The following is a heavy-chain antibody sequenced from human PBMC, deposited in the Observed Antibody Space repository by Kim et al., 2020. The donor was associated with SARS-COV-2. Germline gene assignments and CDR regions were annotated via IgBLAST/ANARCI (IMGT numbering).Heavy chain of an antibody. V-gene: IGHV3-20*01. CDR3: ERVEGKGSYNWFDP. Sequence: ADSVKGRFTISTDNAKNSLYLQMNGLRAEDTALYHCERVEGKGSYNWFDPWGQGTLGTVSS. D-gene: IGHD2-15*01. J-gene: IGHJ5*02.